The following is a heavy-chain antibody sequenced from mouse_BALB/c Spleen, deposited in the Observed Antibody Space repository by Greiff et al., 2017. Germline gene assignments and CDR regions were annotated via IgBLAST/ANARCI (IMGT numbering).Heavy chain of an antibody. Sequence: VQLQQSGAELVKPGASVKLSCTASGFNIKDYYMHWVKQRPEQGLEWIGWIDPENGDTEYAPKFQGKATMTADTSSNTAYLQLSSLTSEDTAVYYCNFDYSYAMDYWGQGTSVTVSS. V-gene: IGHV14-4*02. CDR3: NFDYSYAMDY. CDR2: IDPENGDT. J-gene: IGHJ4*01. D-gene: IGHD2-4*01. CDR1: GFNIKDYY.